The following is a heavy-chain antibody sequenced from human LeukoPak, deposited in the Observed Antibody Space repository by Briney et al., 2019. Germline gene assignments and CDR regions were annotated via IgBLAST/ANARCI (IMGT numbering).Heavy chain of an antibody. CDR2: ISSSSRTI. CDR1: GFTFSSYS. J-gene: IGHJ4*02. D-gene: IGHD6-19*01. CDR3: ARDPLAVAGSGEFDY. Sequence: GGSLRLSCAASGFTFSSYSVNWVRQAPGKGLEWVSYISSSSRTIYYADSVKGRFTISRDNAKNSLYLQMNSLRAEDTAVYYCARDPLAVAGSGEFDYWGQGTLVTVSS. V-gene: IGHV3-48*01.